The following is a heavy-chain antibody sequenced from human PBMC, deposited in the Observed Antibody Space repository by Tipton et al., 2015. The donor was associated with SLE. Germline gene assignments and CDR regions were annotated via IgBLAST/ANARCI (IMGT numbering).Heavy chain of an antibody. CDR3: AREPVYYYYYMDV. CDR2: IYESGNS. CDR1: GGSISGYY. Sequence: TLSLTCTVSGGSISGYYWSWIRQPPGKGLEWIGNIYESGNSNYNPSLKSRVTISVDASKNQFSLRLTSLTAADTAVYYCAREPVYYYYYMDVWGKGTTVTVSS. J-gene: IGHJ6*03. V-gene: IGHV4-59*01.